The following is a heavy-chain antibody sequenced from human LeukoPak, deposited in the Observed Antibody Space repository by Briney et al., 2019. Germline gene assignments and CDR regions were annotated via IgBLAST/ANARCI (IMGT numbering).Heavy chain of an antibody. CDR2: INHCGST. CDR1: GGSFSGYY. J-gene: IGHJ5*02. CDR3: ARGATKNYYYDSSGYYRNWFDP. D-gene: IGHD3-22*01. V-gene: IGHV4-34*01. Sequence: SETLSLTCAVYGGSFSGYYWSWIRQPPGKGLEWIGEINHCGSTNYNPSLKSRVTISVDTSKNQFSLKLSSVTAADTAVYYCARGATKNYYYDSSGYYRNWFDPWGQGTLVTVSS.